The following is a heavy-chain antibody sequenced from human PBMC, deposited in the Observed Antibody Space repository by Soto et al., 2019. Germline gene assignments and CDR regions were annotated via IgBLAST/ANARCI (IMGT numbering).Heavy chain of an antibody. Sequence: QVQLQESGPGLVKPSETLSLTCTVSGGSISSYYWSWIRQPPGKGLEWIGYIYYSGSTNYNPSLKIGVTISLDTSKNQFSLRLSSVTAAATAVYYCARLGGYYQSLDPWGHGTLVTVSS. CDR1: GGSISSYY. CDR3: ARLGGYYQSLDP. V-gene: IGHV4-59*08. D-gene: IGHD3-22*01. CDR2: IYYSGST. J-gene: IGHJ5*02.